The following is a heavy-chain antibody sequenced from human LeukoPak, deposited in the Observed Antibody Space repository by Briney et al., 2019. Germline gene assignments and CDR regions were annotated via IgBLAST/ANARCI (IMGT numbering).Heavy chain of an antibody. J-gene: IGHJ3*02. Sequence: GGSLRLSCAASGFTLSSSWMHWVRQAPGKGLVWVSRINGDGSSTIYADSVKGRFTISRDNAKNTLYLQMNSLRAGDTAVYYCARVPYYYDSSTYRDAFDIWGQGTMVTVSS. V-gene: IGHV3-74*01. CDR3: ARVPYYYDSSTYRDAFDI. CDR2: INGDGSST. D-gene: IGHD3-22*01. CDR1: GFTLSSSW.